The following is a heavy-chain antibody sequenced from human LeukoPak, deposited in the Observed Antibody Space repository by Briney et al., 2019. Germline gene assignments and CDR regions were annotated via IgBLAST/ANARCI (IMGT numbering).Heavy chain of an antibody. V-gene: IGHV3-30*03. CDR2: ISYDGSNK. CDR1: GFTFSSYG. J-gene: IGHJ4*02. Sequence: PGGSLRLSCAASGFTFSSYGMHWVRQAPGKGLEWVAVISYDGSNKYYADSVKGRFTISRDNSKNTLYLQMNSLRAEDTAVYYCARDPITIFRYWGQGTLVTVSS. D-gene: IGHD3-9*01. CDR3: ARDPITIFRY.